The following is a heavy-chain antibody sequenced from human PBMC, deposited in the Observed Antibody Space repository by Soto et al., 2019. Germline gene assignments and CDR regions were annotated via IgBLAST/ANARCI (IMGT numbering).Heavy chain of an antibody. V-gene: IGHV3-33*01. CDR2: IWYDGSNK. J-gene: IGHJ4*02. D-gene: IGHD6-13*01. Sequence: PGGSLRLSCAASGFTFSSYGMHWVRQAPGKGLEWVAVIWYDGSNKYYADSVKGRFTISRDNPKNTLYLQMNSLRAEDTAVYYCARDVLAAAGNFDYWGQGTLVTVSS. CDR1: GFTFSSYG. CDR3: ARDVLAAAGNFDY.